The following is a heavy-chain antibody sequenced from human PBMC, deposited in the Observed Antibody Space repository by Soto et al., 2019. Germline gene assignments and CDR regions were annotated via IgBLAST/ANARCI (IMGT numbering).Heavy chain of an antibody. J-gene: IGHJ4*01. CDR3: ARDSSPSTSGYFAY. CDR2: ISAYNGKT. CDR1: GYTFTSYG. D-gene: IGHD2-2*01. Sequence: ASVKVSCKASGYTFTSYGFGWVRQAPGQGLEWMGWISAYNGKTNYPQKFQGRVTMTTDTSTSTAYMEVRSLGSDDTAVYYCARDSSPSTSGYFAYWGQGTLLTVSS. V-gene: IGHV1-18*01.